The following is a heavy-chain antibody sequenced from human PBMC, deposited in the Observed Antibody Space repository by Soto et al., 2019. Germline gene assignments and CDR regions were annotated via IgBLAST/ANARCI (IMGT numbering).Heavy chain of an antibody. Sequence: QVQLQQWGAGLLKPLETLSLTCAVYGGFVSSGSYYWSWIRQPPGKGLEWIGEMSHSGGTHFNPSLKSRVTISVDTSKNQFSLKMSSVTAADTALYYCARVERRTATTVVDAFDIWGPGTMVTVSS. CDR2: MSHSGGT. V-gene: IGHV4-34*01. J-gene: IGHJ3*02. D-gene: IGHD1-1*01. CDR3: ARVERRTATTVVDAFDI. CDR1: GGFVSSGSYY.